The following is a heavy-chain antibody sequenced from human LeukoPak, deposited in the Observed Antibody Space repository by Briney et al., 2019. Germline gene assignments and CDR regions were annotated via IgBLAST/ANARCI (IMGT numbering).Heavy chain of an antibody. CDR2: IRYDGSKK. Sequence: GGSLRLSCAASGFTFTSYGIHWVRQAPGKGLEWVAFIRYDGSKKYYADSVKGRFTISRDNSKNTLYLQMNSLRAEDTAVYYCAKGSKEVLFTRDHHMDVWGKGTTVTLSS. V-gene: IGHV3-30*02. D-gene: IGHD3-3*01. CDR3: AKGSKEVLFTRDHHMDV. CDR1: GFTFTSYG. J-gene: IGHJ6*03.